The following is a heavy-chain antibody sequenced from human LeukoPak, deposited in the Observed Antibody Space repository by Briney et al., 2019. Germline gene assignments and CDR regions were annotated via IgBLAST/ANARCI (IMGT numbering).Heavy chain of an antibody. CDR1: GGSISSYY. CDR2: IYTSGST. V-gene: IGHV4-4*07. J-gene: IGHJ6*02. CDR3: ARIGYCTNGVCPYGMDV. Sequence: SETLSLTCTVSGGSISSYYWSRIRQPAGKGLEWIGRIYTSGSTNYNPSLKSRVTMSVDTSKNQFSLKLSSVTAAGTAVYYCARIGYCTNGVCPYGMDVWGQGTTVTVSS. D-gene: IGHD2-8*01.